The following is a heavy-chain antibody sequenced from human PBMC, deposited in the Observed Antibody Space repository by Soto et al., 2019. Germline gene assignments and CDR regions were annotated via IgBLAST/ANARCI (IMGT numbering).Heavy chain of an antibody. CDR2: ISYDGSNK. CDR1: GLTFSNYG. CDR3: AKDTYYYDSSGYYVFDY. D-gene: IGHD3-22*01. J-gene: IGHJ4*02. Sequence: GGSLRLSCADSGLTFSNYGMHWVRQAPGKGLEWVAAISYDGSNKYYADSVEGRFTISRDNSKSTVYLQMNSLRAEDTAIYYCAKDTYYYDSSGYYVFDYWGQGALVTVSS. V-gene: IGHV3-30*18.